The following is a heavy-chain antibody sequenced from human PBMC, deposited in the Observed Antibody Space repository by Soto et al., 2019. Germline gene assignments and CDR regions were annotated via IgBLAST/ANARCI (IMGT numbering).Heavy chain of an antibody. D-gene: IGHD6-13*01. J-gene: IGHJ4*02. Sequence: ASVKVSCKASGYTFTSYAMHWVRQAPGQRLEWMGWINAGNGNTKYSQKFQGRVTITRDTSASTAYMELSSLRSEDTAVYYCAIIKGAYSSMGRFDYWGQGTLVTVSS. CDR1: GYTFTSYA. CDR3: AIIKGAYSSMGRFDY. CDR2: INAGNGNT. V-gene: IGHV1-3*01.